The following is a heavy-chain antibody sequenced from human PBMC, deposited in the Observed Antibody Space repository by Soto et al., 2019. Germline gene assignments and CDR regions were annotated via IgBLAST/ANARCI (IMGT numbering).Heavy chain of an antibody. D-gene: IGHD3-10*01. Sequence: QVQLVQSGAEVKKPGSSVKVSCKASGGTFSPYTINWVRQAPGPGLEWMGRIIPFHGVTNYAQKFQARVTITADKAPSTAYMELSGLRFEDTAMYYCTRYWEITVSTWSFGGFWGRGTLVTVSS. CDR3: TRYWEITVSTWSFGGF. CDR1: GGTFSPYT. CDR2: IIPFHGVT. V-gene: IGHV1-69*02. J-gene: IGHJ4*02.